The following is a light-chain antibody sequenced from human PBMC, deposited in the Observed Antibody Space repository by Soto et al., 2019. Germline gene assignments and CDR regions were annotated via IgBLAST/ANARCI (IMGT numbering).Light chain of an antibody. V-gene: IGLV2-14*01. CDR1: SSGVGGYNY. Sequence: QSVLTQPASVSGSPGQSITISCTGTSSGVGGYNYVSWYQQHPGKVPKLMISDVSNRPSGVSNRFSGSKSGDTASLTISGLQAEDEADYYCSSYTRSSTLYVFGTGTKLTVL. CDR2: DVS. J-gene: IGLJ1*01. CDR3: SSYTRSSTLYV.